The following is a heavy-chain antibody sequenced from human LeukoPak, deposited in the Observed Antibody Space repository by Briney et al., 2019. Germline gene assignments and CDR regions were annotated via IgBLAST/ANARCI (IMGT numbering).Heavy chain of an antibody. D-gene: IGHD1-26*01. V-gene: IGHV3-11*06. Sequence: PGGSLRLSCAASGFTFSDYYMSWIRQAPGKGLEWVSYIGSSSSYTNYADSVKGRFTISKDNAKNSLYLQMNSLRAEDTAVYYCARMVGATNNWFDPWGQGTLVTVSS. CDR3: ARMVGATNNWFDP. CDR1: GFTFSDYY. J-gene: IGHJ5*02. CDR2: IGSSSSYT.